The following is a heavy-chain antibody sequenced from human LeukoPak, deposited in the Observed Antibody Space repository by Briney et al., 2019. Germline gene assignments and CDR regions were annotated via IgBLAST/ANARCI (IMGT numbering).Heavy chain of an antibody. CDR2: ISAYNGNT. D-gene: IGHD2-8*01. CDR1: GYTFTSYG. Sequence: GASVKVSCKASGYTFTSYGISWVRQAPGQGLEWMGWISAYNGNTNYAPKLQGRVTMTTDTSTSTAYMELRSLRSDDTAVYYCARDSIVLMVYAMPNWFDPWGQGTLVTVSS. V-gene: IGHV1-18*01. CDR3: ARDSIVLMVYAMPNWFDP. J-gene: IGHJ5*02.